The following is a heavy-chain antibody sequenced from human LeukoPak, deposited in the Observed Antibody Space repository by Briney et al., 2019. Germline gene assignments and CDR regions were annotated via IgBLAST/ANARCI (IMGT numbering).Heavy chain of an antibody. V-gene: IGHV3-23*01. CDR2: ISGSGGST. CDR3: AKRIAAAGTFQH. CDR1: GFTFSSYA. Sequence: GGSLRLSCAASGFTFSSYAMSWVRQAPGKGLEWVSAISGSGGSTYYADSVKGRLTISRDNSKNTLYLQMNSLRAEDTAVYYCAKRIAAAGTFQHWGQGTLVTVSS. D-gene: IGHD6-13*01. J-gene: IGHJ1*01.